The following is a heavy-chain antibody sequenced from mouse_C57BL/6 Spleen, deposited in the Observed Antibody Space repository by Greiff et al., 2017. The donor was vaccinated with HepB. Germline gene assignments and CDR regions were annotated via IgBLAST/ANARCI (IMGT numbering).Heavy chain of an antibody. D-gene: IGHD2-4*01. V-gene: IGHV1-55*01. Sequence: VKLQQPGAELVKPGASVKMSCKASGYTFTSYWITWVKQRPGQGLEWIGDIYPGSGSTNYNEKFKSKATLTVDTSSSTAYMQLSSLTSEDSAVYYCARDYYDYPAWFAYWGQGTLVTVSA. CDR3: ARDYYDYPAWFAY. CDR2: IYPGSGST. CDR1: GYTFTSYW. J-gene: IGHJ3*01.